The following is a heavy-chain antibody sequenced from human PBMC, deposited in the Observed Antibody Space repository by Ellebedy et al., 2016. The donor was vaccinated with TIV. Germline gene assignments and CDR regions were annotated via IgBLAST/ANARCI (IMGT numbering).Heavy chain of an antibody. Sequence: MPSETLSLTCTVSGASISGYYWSWIRQSPGKALEWIGYIYYTGSTNYNPSLTSRVTVSVDTSKNQFSLKLSSVTAAETAVYYCARGPLPDSSGWFYYFDYWGQGTLVTVSS. CDR3: ARGPLPDSSGWFYYFDY. J-gene: IGHJ4*02. CDR2: IYYTGST. CDR1: GASISGYY. D-gene: IGHD6-19*01. V-gene: IGHV4-59*01.